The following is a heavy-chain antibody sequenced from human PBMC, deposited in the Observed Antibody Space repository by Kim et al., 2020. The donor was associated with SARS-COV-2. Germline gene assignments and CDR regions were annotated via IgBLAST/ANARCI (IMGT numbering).Heavy chain of an antibody. J-gene: IGHJ6*02. Sequence: SETLSLTCAVYGGSFSGYYWSWIRQPPGKGLEWIGEINHSGSTNYNPSLKSRVTISVDTSKNQFSLKLSSVTAADTAVYYCARLGPYSSGWYSRLEERARINYYYYGMDVWGQGTTVTVSS. CDR2: INHSGST. CDR3: ARLGPYSSGWYSRLEERARINYYYYGMDV. D-gene: IGHD6-19*01. CDR1: GGSFSGYY. V-gene: IGHV4-34*01.